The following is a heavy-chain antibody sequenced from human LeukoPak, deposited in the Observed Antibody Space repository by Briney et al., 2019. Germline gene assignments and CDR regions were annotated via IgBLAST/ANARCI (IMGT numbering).Heavy chain of an antibody. CDR1: GFTFSNYA. CDR2: ISGSGGIT. D-gene: IGHD3-3*01. V-gene: IGHV3-21*01. Sequence: GGSLRLSCAASGFTFSNYAMNWVRQAPGKGLEWVSAISGSGGITYYADSVKGRFTISRDNAKNSLYLQMNSLRAEDTAVYYCARDRADFWSGDYDYWGQGTLVTVSS. CDR3: ARDRADFWSGDYDY. J-gene: IGHJ4*02.